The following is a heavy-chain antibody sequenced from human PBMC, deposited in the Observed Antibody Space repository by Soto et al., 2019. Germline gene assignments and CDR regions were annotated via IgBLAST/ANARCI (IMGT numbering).Heavy chain of an antibody. CDR3: AKDGGRRTTSGSLDY. J-gene: IGHJ4*02. Sequence: PGGSLRLSCVASGFSFSAYEMHWVRQAPGKGLEWVASASHEGSRKYYADSVQGRFTISRDNSKTTVYLQMDSLRAEDTAVFYCAKDGGRRTTSGSLDYWGQGTLVTVSS. D-gene: IGHD2-15*01. V-gene: IGHV3-30*18. CDR2: ASHEGSRK. CDR1: GFSFSAYE.